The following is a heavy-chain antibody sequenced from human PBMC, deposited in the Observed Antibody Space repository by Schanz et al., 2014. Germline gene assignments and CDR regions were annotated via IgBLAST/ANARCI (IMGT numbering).Heavy chain of an antibody. V-gene: IGHV3-7*03. CDR2: IKQDGSAK. CDR1: GFTFSDHW. CDR3: ARSPRMDV. Sequence: VQLVESGGALVQPGGSLRLSCSASGFTFSDHWMSWVRQPPGKGLEWVANIKQDGSAKNYVDSVKGRFTISRDNPKNSLCLQMNSLRAEDTAVYYCARSPRMDVWGQGTMVTVSS. J-gene: IGHJ6*02.